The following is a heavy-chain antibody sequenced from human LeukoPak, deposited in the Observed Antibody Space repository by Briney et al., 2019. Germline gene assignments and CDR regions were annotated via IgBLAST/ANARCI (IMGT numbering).Heavy chain of an antibody. D-gene: IGHD3-10*01. V-gene: IGHV4-59*01. J-gene: IGHJ4*02. CDR2: IYYSGST. CDR3: ARGSYYYGSGLDY. Sequence: SETLSLTCTVSGGSISSYYWSWIRQPPGKGLEWIGYIYYSGSTNYNPSLRSRVTISVDTSKNQFSLKLSPVTAADTAVYYCARGSYYYGSGLDYWGQGTLVTVSS. CDR1: GGSISSYY.